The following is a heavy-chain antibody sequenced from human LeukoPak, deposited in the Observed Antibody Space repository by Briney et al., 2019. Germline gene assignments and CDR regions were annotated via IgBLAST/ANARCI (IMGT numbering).Heavy chain of an antibody. J-gene: IGHJ4*02. Sequence: GGSLRLSCAASGFTFSSYGMHWVRQAPGKGLEWVAFIRYDGSNKYYADSVKGRFTISRDNSKNTLYLQMNSLRAEDTAVCYCAKVPGNTIRGVISRLIDYWGQGTLVTVSS. CDR2: IRYDGSNK. V-gene: IGHV3-30*02. CDR1: GFTFSSYG. CDR3: AKVPGNTIRGVISRLIDY. D-gene: IGHD3-10*01.